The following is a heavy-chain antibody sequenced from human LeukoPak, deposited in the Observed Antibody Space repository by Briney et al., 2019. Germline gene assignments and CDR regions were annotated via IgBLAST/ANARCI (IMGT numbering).Heavy chain of an antibody. CDR3: ASPGGDILTGGV. J-gene: IGHJ4*02. D-gene: IGHD3-9*01. Sequence: GGSLRLSCAASGFTFSRYWMHWVRQAPGKGLVWVSRINTDGRTITYADSVKGRFTISRDNAKNSLYLQMNSLRAEDTAVYYCASPGGDILTGGVGGQGTLVTVSS. V-gene: IGHV3-74*01. CDR1: GFTFSRYW. CDR2: INTDGRTI.